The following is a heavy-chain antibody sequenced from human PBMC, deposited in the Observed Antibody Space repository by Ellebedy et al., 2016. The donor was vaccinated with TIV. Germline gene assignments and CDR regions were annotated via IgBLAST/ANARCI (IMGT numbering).Heavy chain of an antibody. CDR1: GFTFTPYA. J-gene: IGHJ3*02. CDR3: ARDMAWGNERVNDALEI. CDR2: ISGSGLTI. D-gene: IGHD7-27*01. Sequence: GGSLRLSCAASGFTFTPYAMNWVRQAPGKGLEWISYISGSGLTISYADSVKGRFTISRDNAKNSLFLQMSSLTAEDTAVYYCARDMAWGNERVNDALEIWGQGTMVTVSA. V-gene: IGHV3-48*04.